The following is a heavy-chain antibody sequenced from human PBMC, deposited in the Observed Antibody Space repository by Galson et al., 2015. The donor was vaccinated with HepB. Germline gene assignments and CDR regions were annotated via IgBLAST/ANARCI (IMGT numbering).Heavy chain of an antibody. D-gene: IGHD5-12*01. CDR2: ISGSGGST. V-gene: IGHV3-23*01. CDR3: AKDLTRTGYSGYESIGAGFDY. Sequence: SLRLSCAASGFTFSSYAMSWVRQAPGKGLEWVSAISGSGGSTYYADSVKGRFTISRDNSKNTLYLQMNSLRAEDTAVYYCAKDLTRTGYSGYESIGAGFDYWGQGTLVTVSS. J-gene: IGHJ4*02. CDR1: GFTFSSYA.